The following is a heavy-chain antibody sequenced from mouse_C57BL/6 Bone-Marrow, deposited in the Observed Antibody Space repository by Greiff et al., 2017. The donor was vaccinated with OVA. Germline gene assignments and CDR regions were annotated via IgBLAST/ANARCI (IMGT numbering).Heavy chain of an antibody. V-gene: IGHV5-17*01. Sequence: EVQRVESGGGLVKPGGSLKLSCAASGFTFSDYGMHWVRQAPEKGLEWVAYISSGSSTIYYADTVKGRFTISRDNAKNTLFLQMTSLRSEDTAMYYCARNYYSGYYYAMDYWGQGTSVTVSS. J-gene: IGHJ4*01. CDR1: GFTFSDYG. CDR3: ARNYYSGYYYAMDY. CDR2: ISSGSSTI. D-gene: IGHD2-12*01.